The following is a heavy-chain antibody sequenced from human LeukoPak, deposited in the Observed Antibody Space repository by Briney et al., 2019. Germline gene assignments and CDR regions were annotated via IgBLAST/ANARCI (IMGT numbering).Heavy chain of an antibody. Sequence: ASVKVSCTPSGYTFNTYHLHWLRQAPGQGLEWMGIINPRDGATTYAHRFQGRLTMTRDMSSTTVYMELSSLRSDDTAVYYCARVFSAVGPCSGANCDNWFDPWGQGTLVTVSS. D-gene: IGHD2-15*01. CDR2: INPRDGAT. J-gene: IGHJ5*02. CDR3: ARVFSAVGPCSGANCDNWFDP. V-gene: IGHV1-46*02. CDR1: GYTFNTYH.